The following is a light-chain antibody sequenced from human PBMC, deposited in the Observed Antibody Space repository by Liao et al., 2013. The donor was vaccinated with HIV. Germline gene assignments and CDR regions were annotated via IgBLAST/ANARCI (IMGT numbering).Light chain of an antibody. V-gene: IGLV3-21*02. Sequence: SYELTQPPSVSVSPGQTARITCSGDALPKQYAYWYQQKSGQAPVLVIFHGIDRPSGISERFSGSNTENTATLTISRAEAGDEADYYCQVWDRSSGHPNVFGLGTKVTVL. CDR2: HGI. CDR3: QVWDRSSGHPNV. J-gene: IGLJ1*01. CDR1: ALPKQY.